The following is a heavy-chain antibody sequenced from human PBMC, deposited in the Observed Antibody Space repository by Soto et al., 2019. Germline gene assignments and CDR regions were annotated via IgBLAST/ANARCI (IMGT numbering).Heavy chain of an antibody. Sequence: QVQLVQSGAEVKKPGSSVKVSCKASGGTFSSYTISWVRQAPGQGLEWMGRIIPILGIANYAQKFQGRVTNTADKSTSTAYMELSSLRSEDTAVYYCARNGYSSSWKGYWGQGTLVTVSS. CDR1: GGTFSSYT. CDR2: IIPILGIA. CDR3: ARNGYSSSWKGY. D-gene: IGHD6-13*01. V-gene: IGHV1-69*02. J-gene: IGHJ4*02.